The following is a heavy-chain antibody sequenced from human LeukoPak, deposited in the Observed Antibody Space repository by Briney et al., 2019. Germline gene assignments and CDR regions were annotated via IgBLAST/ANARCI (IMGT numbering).Heavy chain of an antibody. D-gene: IGHD3-22*01. CDR1: GGSISSGSYY. CDR3: ARDYYDSSGLNWFDP. CDR2: IYTSGST. V-gene: IGHV4-61*02. J-gene: IGHJ5*02. Sequence: SQTLSLTCTVSGGSISSGSYYWSWIRQPAGKGLEWIGRIYTSGSTNYNPSLKSRVIISVDTSKNRFSLKLSSVTAADTAVYYCARDYYDSSGLNWFDPWGQGTLVTVSS.